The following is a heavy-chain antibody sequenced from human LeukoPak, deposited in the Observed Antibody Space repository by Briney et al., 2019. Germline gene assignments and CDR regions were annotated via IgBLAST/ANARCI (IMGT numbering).Heavy chain of an antibody. CDR2: ISWNSGSA. CDR3: AKDRTYSAYAALDY. V-gene: IGHV3-9*01. J-gene: IGHJ4*02. Sequence: GRSLRLSCAASGFTFDDYSTHWVRQAPGKGLEWVSGISWNSGSAGYADSVKGRFTISRDSAKNSLYLQMNSLRTEDTALYYCAKDRTYSAYAALDYWGQGTLVTVSS. CDR1: GFTFDDYS. D-gene: IGHD5-12*01.